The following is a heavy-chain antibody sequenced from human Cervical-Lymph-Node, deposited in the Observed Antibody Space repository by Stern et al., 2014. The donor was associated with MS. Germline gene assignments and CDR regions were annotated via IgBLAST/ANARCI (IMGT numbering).Heavy chain of an antibody. CDR3: ARTIYDTSAWYFDY. V-gene: IGHV4-4*02. D-gene: IGHD6-19*01. J-gene: IGHJ4*02. CDR1: GDSISSPNW. Sequence: QVQLQESGPGLVKPSGTLSLICAVSGDSISSPNWWSWVRQPPGKGLEWIGEINHSGSTNYNPSLKSRVPISIDKSKKQFSLNLRSVTAADAAVYYCARTIYDTSAWYFDYWGQGTLVTVSS. CDR2: INHSGST.